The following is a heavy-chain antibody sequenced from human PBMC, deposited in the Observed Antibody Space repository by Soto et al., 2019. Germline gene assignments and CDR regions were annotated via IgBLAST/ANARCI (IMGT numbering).Heavy chain of an antibody. V-gene: IGHV3-33*06. Sequence: GGSLRLSCAASGFTFSSYGIHLARQAPGKGLEWVAVIWYDGSNKYYAESVKGRFTISRDNSKNTLYLQMNSLRAEDTAVYYCAKDSHVGSGWQLTADYWGQGTLVTVSS. D-gene: IGHD6-19*01. CDR2: IWYDGSNK. CDR3: AKDSHVGSGWQLTADY. J-gene: IGHJ4*02. CDR1: GFTFSSYG.